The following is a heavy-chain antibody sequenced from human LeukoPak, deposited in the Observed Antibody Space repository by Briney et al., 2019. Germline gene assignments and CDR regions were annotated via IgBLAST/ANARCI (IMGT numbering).Heavy chain of an antibody. J-gene: IGHJ4*02. CDR2: ISSSGGST. Sequence: GSLRLSCSASGFTFSSYAMHWVRQAPGKGLEYVSAISSSGGSTYYADSVKGRFTISRDNSKNTLYLQMSSLRAEDTAVYYCVKGVWGYSSSWYDYWGQGTLATVSS. D-gene: IGHD6-13*01. CDR1: GFTFSSYA. CDR3: VKGVWGYSSSWYDY. V-gene: IGHV3-64D*06.